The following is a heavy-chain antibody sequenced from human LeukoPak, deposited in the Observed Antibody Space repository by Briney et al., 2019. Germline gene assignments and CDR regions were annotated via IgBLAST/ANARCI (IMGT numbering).Heavy chain of an antibody. J-gene: IGHJ4*02. CDR3: ARDPRTVRI. CDR2: ISGNSGDT. CDR1: GVTFSDSY. D-gene: IGHD1-1*01. V-gene: IGHV3-11*06. Sequence: KPGGSLRLSWAASGVTFSDSYMTWVRQAPGKGLEWLSYISGNSGDTNYADSVKGRFTISRDNAKNSLYLQMNSLRVEDTAVYYCARDPRTVRIWGQGTLVTVSS.